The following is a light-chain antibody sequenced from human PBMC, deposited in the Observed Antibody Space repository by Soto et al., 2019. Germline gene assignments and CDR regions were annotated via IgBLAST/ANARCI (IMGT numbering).Light chain of an antibody. CDR2: YDD. Sequence: QSVLTQPPSVSEAPRQRVTISCSGSSSNIGNNALNWYQQLPGKAPKLLIYYDDLVPSGVSDRFSASKSGTSASLAISALQSDDEADYYCATWDDSLNGWVFGGGTKLTVL. J-gene: IGLJ3*02. V-gene: IGLV1-36*01. CDR3: ATWDDSLNGWV. CDR1: SSNIGNNA.